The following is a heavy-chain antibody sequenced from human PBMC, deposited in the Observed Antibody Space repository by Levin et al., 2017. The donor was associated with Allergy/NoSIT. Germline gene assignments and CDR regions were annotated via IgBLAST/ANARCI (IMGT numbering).Heavy chain of an antibody. CDR2: IWYDGSNK. V-gene: IGHV3-33*01. Sequence: GGSLRLSCAASGFTFSNYGMHWVRQAPGKGLEWVAVIWYDGSNKYYADSVKGRFTISRDNSKNTLYLQMNSLRAEDTAVYYCAMNTVTTTAYYFDYWGQGTLVTVSS. CDR3: AMNTVTTTAYYFDY. J-gene: IGHJ4*02. CDR1: GFTFSNYG. D-gene: IGHD4-17*01.